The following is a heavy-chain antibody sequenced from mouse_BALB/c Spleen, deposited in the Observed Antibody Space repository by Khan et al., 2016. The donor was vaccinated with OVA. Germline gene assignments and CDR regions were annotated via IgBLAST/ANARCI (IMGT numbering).Heavy chain of an antibody. J-gene: IGHJ1*01. CDR3: ARDYGSSFEYFDV. D-gene: IGHD1-1*01. V-gene: IGHV2-9*02. CDR1: GFSLTSYG. Sequence: QVQLQQSGPGLVAPSQSLSITCTVSGFSLTSYGVHWVRQPPGKGLEWLGLIWAGGSTNYNSALMSRLTINKDNSKSQVFLKVNSLQTDDTAMYYCARDYGSSFEYFDVWGAGTTVTVSS. CDR2: IWAGGST.